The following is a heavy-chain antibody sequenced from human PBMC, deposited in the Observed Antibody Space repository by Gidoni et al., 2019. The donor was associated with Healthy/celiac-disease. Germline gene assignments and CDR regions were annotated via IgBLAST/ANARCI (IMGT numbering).Heavy chain of an antibody. CDR3: ARVLFDYGDYVQTEYYYYGMDV. Sequence: QVQLQESGPGLVKPSETLSLTCTVSGGSISSHYCSWLRQPPGKGLEWIGYIYYSGSTNYNPSLKSRVTISVDTSKNQFSLKLSSVTAADTAVYYCARVLFDYGDYVQTEYYYYGMDVWGQGTTVTVSS. J-gene: IGHJ6*02. V-gene: IGHV4-59*11. CDR1: GGSISSHY. CDR2: IYYSGST. D-gene: IGHD4-17*01.